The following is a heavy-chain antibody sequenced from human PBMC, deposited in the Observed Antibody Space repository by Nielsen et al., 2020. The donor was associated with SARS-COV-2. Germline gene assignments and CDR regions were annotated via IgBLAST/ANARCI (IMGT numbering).Heavy chain of an antibody. V-gene: IGHV4-61*01. CDR2: IYYSGST. CDR1: GGSISSSSYY. CDR3: ARASWLRAQLDY. Sequence: GSLRLSCTVSGGSISSSSYYWSWIRQPPGKGLEWIGYIYYSGSTNYNPSLKSRVTISVDTSKNQFSLKLSSVTAADTAVYYCARASWLRAQLDYWGQGTLATVSS. D-gene: IGHD5-12*01. J-gene: IGHJ4*02.